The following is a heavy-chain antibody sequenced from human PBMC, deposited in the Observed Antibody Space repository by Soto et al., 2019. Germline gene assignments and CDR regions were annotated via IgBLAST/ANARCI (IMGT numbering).Heavy chain of an antibody. CDR2: ISGSGGST. Sequence: EVQLLESGGGLVQPGGSLRLTCAASGFTPRSHAMSWVRQAPGKGLEWVSSISGSGGSTYYADSGKGRFTISRDISQNTLYLEMNNLTGEDTAVYYCARSRFLEWDEFDYWGQGTLVTVTS. J-gene: IGHJ4*02. V-gene: IGHV3-23*01. CDR3: ARSRFLEWDEFDY. D-gene: IGHD3-3*01. CDR1: GFTPRSHA.